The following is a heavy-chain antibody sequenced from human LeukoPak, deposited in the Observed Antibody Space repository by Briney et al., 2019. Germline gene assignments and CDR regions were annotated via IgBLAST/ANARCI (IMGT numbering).Heavy chain of an antibody. CDR3: AKDRXQLVHXYDASDI. Sequence: GGSLRLSCAASGLTFSNYGMHWVRQAPGKGLEWVAVMSYDGKYIYYADSVKGRFTISRDNSKNTLYLQMNSLRAEDTAVYYCAKDRXQLVHXYDASDIWGXXTXVXVSS. D-gene: IGHD6-6*01. CDR1: GLTFSNYG. J-gene: IGHJ3*02. CDR2: MSYDGKYI. V-gene: IGHV3-30*18.